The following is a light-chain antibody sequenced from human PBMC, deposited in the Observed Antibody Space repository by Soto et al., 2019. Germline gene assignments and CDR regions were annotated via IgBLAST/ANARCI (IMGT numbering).Light chain of an antibody. Sequence: EIVMTQSPATLSVSPGERATLSCRASQSVSSNLAWYQQKPGQTPRLLIYGASTMATGIPARFSGSGSGTEFALTISSRQSEDFADYYCQQYTNGPETFGPGTTVDIK. CDR3: QQYTNGPET. CDR2: GAS. V-gene: IGKV3-15*01. J-gene: IGKJ3*01. CDR1: QSVSSN.